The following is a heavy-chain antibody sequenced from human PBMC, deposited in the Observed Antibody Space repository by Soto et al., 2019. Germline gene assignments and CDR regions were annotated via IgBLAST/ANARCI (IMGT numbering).Heavy chain of an antibody. V-gene: IGHV1-69*13. D-gene: IGHD3-22*01. Sequence: EASVKVSCKASGGTFSSYAISWVRQAPGQGLEWMGGIIPILGTANYAQKFQGRVTITADESTSTAYMELSSLRSEDTAVYYCAGGLYYYDSSGSEYWYFDLWGRGTLVTVSS. CDR1: GGTFSSYA. CDR3: AGGLYYYDSSGSEYWYFDL. CDR2: IIPILGTA. J-gene: IGHJ2*01.